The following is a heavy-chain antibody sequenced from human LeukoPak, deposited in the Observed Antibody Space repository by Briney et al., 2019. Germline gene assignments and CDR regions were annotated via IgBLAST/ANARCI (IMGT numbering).Heavy chain of an antibody. V-gene: IGHV3-74*01. J-gene: IGHJ4*02. CDR2: ISPDGSDS. D-gene: IGHD1-26*01. Sequence: PGGSLRLPCAASGFTLSSYWMHWVRQVPGEGLVWVSRISPDGSDSNYADSVKGRFTISRDNTKNTLYLQMNSLRDEDTAVYYCTRGGSGSYGRFEYWGQGTLVIASS. CDR1: GFTLSSYW. CDR3: TRGGSGSYGRFEY.